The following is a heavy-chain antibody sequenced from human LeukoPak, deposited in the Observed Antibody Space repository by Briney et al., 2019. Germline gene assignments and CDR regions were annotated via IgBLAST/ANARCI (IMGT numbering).Heavy chain of an antibody. CDR3: TNPPGDGITGTLLIAY. CDR1: GFTFSSYW. V-gene: IGHV3-23*01. CDR2: ISGSGGNT. Sequence: GGSLRLSCAASGFTFSSYWMNWARQAPGKGLEGVSAISGSGGNTFYADSVKGRFTISRDNSKNTLYMQMNNLRAEDTAVYYCTNPPGDGITGTLLIAYWGQGNLVTVSS. J-gene: IGHJ4*02. D-gene: IGHD1-7*01.